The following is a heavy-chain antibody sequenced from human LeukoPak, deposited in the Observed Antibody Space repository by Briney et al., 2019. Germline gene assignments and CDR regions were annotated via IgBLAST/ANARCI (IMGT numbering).Heavy chain of an antibody. J-gene: IGHJ4*02. Sequence: ASVKVSCKGSGYIFTAYYMHWVRQAPGQGFEWMGWINPNSGDTNYVQKFQGRVTMTRDTSISTAYMELSRLRSDDTAVYYCASIVGARTSGFDYWGQGTLVTVSS. D-gene: IGHD1-26*01. CDR2: INPNSGDT. V-gene: IGHV1-2*02. CDR3: ASIVGARTSGFDY. CDR1: GYIFTAYY.